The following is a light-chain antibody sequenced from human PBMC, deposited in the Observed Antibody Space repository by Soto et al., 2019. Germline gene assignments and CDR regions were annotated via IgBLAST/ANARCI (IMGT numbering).Light chain of an antibody. Sequence: EIVLTQSPGTLSLSPGERATLSCRASQSISSDYLAWYQQKPGQAPRLLMYGTSTRATGIPDRCSGSGSGTDFTLTITRLEPEDFAEYYCQQYGTSPRYTFGQGTKLEIK. CDR1: QSISSDY. J-gene: IGKJ2*01. CDR2: GTS. V-gene: IGKV3-20*01. CDR3: QQYGTSPRYT.